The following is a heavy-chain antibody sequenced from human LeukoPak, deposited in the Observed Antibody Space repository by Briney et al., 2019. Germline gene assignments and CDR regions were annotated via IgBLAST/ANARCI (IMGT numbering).Heavy chain of an antibody. CDR2: IGSSGSPK. V-gene: IGHV3-11*01. D-gene: IGHD1-7*01. CDR3: ARDQKVLSGTYYHYMDV. CDR1: GFTFNDYY. J-gene: IGHJ6*03. Sequence: GGSLRLSCAASGFTFNDYYMSWIRQAPGKELEWVSYIGSSGSPKYYADSVKGRVTISRDNGENSLYLQMNSLRAEDTAVYYCARDQKVLSGTYYHYMDVWGKGTTVIVS.